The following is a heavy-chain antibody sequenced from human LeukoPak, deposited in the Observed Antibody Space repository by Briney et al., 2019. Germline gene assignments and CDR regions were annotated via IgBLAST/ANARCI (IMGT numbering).Heavy chain of an antibody. J-gene: IGHJ6*02. Sequence: GGSLRLSCAASGFTFSSYAMSWVRQAPEKGLEWVSAISGSGGSTYYADSVKGRFTISRDNSKNTLYLQMNSLRAEDTAVYYCAKDELVRGVNGMDVWGQGTTVTVSS. CDR3: AKDELVRGVNGMDV. V-gene: IGHV3-23*01. D-gene: IGHD3-10*01. CDR2: ISGSGGST. CDR1: GFTFSSYA.